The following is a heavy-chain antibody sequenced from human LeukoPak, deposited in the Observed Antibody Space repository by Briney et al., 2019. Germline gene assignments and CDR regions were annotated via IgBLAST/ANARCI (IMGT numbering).Heavy chain of an antibody. J-gene: IGHJ4*02. Sequence: GGSLRLSCAASGFTFSDYYMSWIRQAPGKGLEWVSYISSSGSTIYYADSVKGRFTISRDNAKNTVYLQMGSLRAEDMAVYYCARLSYSDSSGYIDYWGQGTQVTVSS. CDR1: GFTFSDYY. CDR3: ARLSYSDSSGYIDY. D-gene: IGHD3-22*01. V-gene: IGHV3-11*04. CDR2: ISSSGSTI.